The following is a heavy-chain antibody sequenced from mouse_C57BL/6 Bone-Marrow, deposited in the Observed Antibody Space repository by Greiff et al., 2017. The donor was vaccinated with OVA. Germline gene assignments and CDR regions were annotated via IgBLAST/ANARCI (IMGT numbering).Heavy chain of an antibody. Sequence: EVMLVESGGDLVKPGGSLKLSCAASGFTFSSYGMSWVRQTPDKRLEWVATISSGGSYTYYPDSVKGRFTISRDNAKNTLYLQMSSLKSEDTAMYYCARRGWDNFDYWGQGTTLTVSS. J-gene: IGHJ2*01. D-gene: IGHD4-1*01. CDR1: GFTFSSYG. CDR2: ISSGGSYT. CDR3: ARRGWDNFDY. V-gene: IGHV5-6*02.